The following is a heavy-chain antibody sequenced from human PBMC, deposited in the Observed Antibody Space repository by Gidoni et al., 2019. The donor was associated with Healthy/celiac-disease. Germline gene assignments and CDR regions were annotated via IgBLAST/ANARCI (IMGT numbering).Heavy chain of an antibody. Sequence: QVQLVQSGAEVKKPVSSVKVSCKASGYTVTGYSLHWVRQAPGQGLEWMGWINPNIGGTTYAQKFQGWVNMTRETSISTAYMELSRLRSDETAVYYCARDGMDVWCQGTTVTVSS. V-gene: IGHV1-2*04. CDR3: ARDGMDV. CDR2: INPNIGGT. J-gene: IGHJ6*02. CDR1: GYTVTGYS.